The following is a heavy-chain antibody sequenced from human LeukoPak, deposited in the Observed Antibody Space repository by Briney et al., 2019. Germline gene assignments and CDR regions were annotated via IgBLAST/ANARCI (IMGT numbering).Heavy chain of an antibody. J-gene: IGHJ6*03. CDR2: ISSSSSTL. CDR3: ARDYGGDFWSGYHYYYYYMDV. CDR1: GFTFSSYS. D-gene: IGHD3-3*01. V-gene: IGHV3-48*02. Sequence: GGSLRLSCAASGFTFSSYSMNWVRQAPGKGLEWVSYISSSSSTLYYADSVKGRFTISRDNAKNSLYLQMNSLRDEDTAVYYCARDYGGDFWSGYHYYYYYMDVWGKGTTVTVSS.